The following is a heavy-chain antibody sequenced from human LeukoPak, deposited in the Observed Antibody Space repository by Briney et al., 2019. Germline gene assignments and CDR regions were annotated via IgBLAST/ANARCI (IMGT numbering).Heavy chain of an antibody. CDR2: ISISSSYI. Sequence: GGSLRLSCAASGFTFSSYSMNWVRQAPGKGLEWSYSISISSSYIYYADSVKGRFTISRDNAKNSLYLQMNSLRAEDTAVYFCAGRHCSGGGCYFAGADPFDYWGQGTLVTVSS. J-gene: IGHJ4*02. D-gene: IGHD2-15*01. V-gene: IGHV3-21*04. CDR1: GFTFSSYS. CDR3: AGRHCSGGGCYFAGADPFDY.